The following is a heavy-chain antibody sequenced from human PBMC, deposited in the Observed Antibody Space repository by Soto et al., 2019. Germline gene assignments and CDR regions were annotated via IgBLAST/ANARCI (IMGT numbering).Heavy chain of an antibody. Sequence: QVQLVQSGAEVKKPGASVKVSCKASGYTFTSYYMHWVRQAPGQGLEWMGIINPSGGSTTYAQKVQGRVTVTRDTSTSTGYMELSSLRSEDTAVYYCASVGGYSYGGVDYWGQGTLVTVSS. CDR3: ASVGGYSYGGVDY. CDR2: INPSGGST. V-gene: IGHV1-46*01. D-gene: IGHD5-18*01. CDR1: GYTFTSYY. J-gene: IGHJ4*02.